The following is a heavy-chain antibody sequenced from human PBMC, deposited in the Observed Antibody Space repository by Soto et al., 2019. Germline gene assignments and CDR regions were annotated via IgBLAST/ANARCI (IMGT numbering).Heavy chain of an antibody. D-gene: IGHD6-19*01. Sequence: PSETLSLTCDVSGDTISTGGYTWAWIRQPPGKALEWIGHTYHSGNPYYNPSLKSRVIISVDRSKNQFSLKVRSVTAADTAVYYCARHVNLAEAGTGFDSWGRGTLVTVSS. CDR2: TYHSGNP. J-gene: IGHJ4*02. CDR1: GDTISTGGYT. CDR3: ARHVNLAEAGTGFDS. V-gene: IGHV4-30-2*01.